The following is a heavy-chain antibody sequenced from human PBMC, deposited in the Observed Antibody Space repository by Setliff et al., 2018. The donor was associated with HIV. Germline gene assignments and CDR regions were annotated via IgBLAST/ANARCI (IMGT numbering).Heavy chain of an antibody. Sequence: SETLSLTCAVSGGSISSGGYSWSWIRQPPGKGLEWIGYIFPSGSTYYNPSLKSRFTISVDRSKNQFSLNVTSVTAADTAVYYCARIPQLLDYAMDVWGQGTTVTVSS. CDR3: ARIPQLLDYAMDV. J-gene: IGHJ6*02. D-gene: IGHD2-2*01. CDR1: GGSISSGGYS. CDR2: IFPSGST. V-gene: IGHV4-30-2*01.